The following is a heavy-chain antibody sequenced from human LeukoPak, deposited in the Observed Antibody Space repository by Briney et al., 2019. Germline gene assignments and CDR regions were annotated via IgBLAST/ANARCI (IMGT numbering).Heavy chain of an antibody. CDR2: ICGSVSGSGDCT. CDR3: AKDPFYYDSSGYLTLDY. CDR1: GFSFGSYA. D-gene: IGHD3-22*01. J-gene: IGHJ4*02. Sequence: GGSLRLSCAASGFSFGSYAMSWVRQAAGKGLEWVSEICGSVSGSGDCTHYADSVKGRFTISRDNSKKTLYLQMNSLRAEDTAVYYCAKDPFYYDSSGYLTLDYWGQGNLVTVSS. V-gene: IGHV3-23*01.